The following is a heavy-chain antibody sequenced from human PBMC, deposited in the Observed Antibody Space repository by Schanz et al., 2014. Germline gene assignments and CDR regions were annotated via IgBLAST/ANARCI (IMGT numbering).Heavy chain of an antibody. CDR2: IRSNAYGGTT. CDR3: AGRPMAVHAYYYDY. V-gene: IGHV3-49*04. J-gene: IGHJ4*01. CDR1: GFTFGDHS. Sequence: EVQLVESGGGLVQPGRSLRLSCTASGFTFGDHSMSWVRQAPGKGLEWVGFIRSNAYGGTTEYAASVKGRFTISRDDSNSIMYLQRNGLNIEDAAVYYSAGRPMAVHAYYYDYWGQGILVAVSS. D-gene: IGHD3-16*01.